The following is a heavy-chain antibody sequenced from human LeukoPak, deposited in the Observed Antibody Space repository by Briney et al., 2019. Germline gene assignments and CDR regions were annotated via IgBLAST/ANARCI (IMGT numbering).Heavy chain of an antibody. J-gene: IGHJ4*02. CDR2: INWNGGST. CDR1: GFTFSSYA. D-gene: IGHD1-26*01. CDR3: ARTPDIASGSYPDY. V-gene: IGHV3-20*04. Sequence: GGSLRLSCAASGFTFSSYAMNWVRQAPGKGLEWVSGINWNGGSTGYADSVKGRFTISRDNAKNSLYLQMNSLRAEDTALYYCARTPDIASGSYPDYWGQGTLVTVSS.